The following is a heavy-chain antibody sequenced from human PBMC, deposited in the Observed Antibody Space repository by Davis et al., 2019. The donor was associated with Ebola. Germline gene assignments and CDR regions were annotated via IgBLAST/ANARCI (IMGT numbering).Heavy chain of an antibody. V-gene: IGHV4-34*01. J-gene: IGHJ6*02. D-gene: IGHD1-14*01. CDR2: INHSGST. CDR1: GGSFSGYY. Sequence: PSETLSLTCAVYGGSFSGYYWSWIRQPPGKGLEWIGEINHSGSTNYNPSLKSRVTISVDTSKNQFSLKLSSVTAADTAVYHCASRPEPHYYYYYGMDVWGQGTTVTVSS. CDR3: ASRPEPHYYYYYGMDV.